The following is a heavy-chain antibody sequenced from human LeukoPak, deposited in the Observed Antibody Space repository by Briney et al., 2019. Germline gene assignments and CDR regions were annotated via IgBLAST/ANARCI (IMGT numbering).Heavy chain of an antibody. Sequence: GESLKISCKGSGSGYSFANFWIGWVRQMPGKGLEWMGIIYPGDSDTRYSPSFEGQVTISADKSISTAYLQWSSLRASDTAMYFCARRGGSYFNFWGQGTQVIVSS. V-gene: IGHV5-51*01. CDR1: GYSFANFW. CDR2: IYPGDSDT. CDR3: ARRGGSYFNF. D-gene: IGHD1-26*01. J-gene: IGHJ4*02.